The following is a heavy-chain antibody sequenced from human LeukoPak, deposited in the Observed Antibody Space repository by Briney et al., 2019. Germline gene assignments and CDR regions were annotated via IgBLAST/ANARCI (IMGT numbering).Heavy chain of an antibody. CDR3: ARDVIAARNNWFDP. CDR2: INPNSGDT. V-gene: IGHV1-2*02. J-gene: IGHJ5*02. CDR1: GYTFTSYY. Sequence: ASVKVSYKASGYTFTSYYMHWVRQAPGQGLEWMGWINPNSGDTNYSQKFQGRVTMTRDTSISTAYMELSRLRSDDTAVYYCARDVIAARNNWFDPWGQGTLVTVSS. D-gene: IGHD6-6*01.